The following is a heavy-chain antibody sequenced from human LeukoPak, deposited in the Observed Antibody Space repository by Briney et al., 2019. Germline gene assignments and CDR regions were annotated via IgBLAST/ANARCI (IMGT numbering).Heavy chain of an antibody. Sequence: ETLSLTCSVSGDSISYFYWSWVRQAPGKGLEWVSAISGSGGSTYYADSVKGRFTISRDNSKNTLYLQMNSLRAEDTAVYYCAKDGVLRYFDLLNPRTKNNWFDPWGQGTLVTVSS. CDR1: GDSISYFY. CDR3: AKDGVLRYFDLLNPRTKNNWFDP. D-gene: IGHD3-9*01. J-gene: IGHJ5*02. CDR2: ISGSGGST. V-gene: IGHV3-23*01.